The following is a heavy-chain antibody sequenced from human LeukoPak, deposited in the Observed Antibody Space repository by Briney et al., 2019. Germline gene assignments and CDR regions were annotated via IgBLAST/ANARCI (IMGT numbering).Heavy chain of an antibody. J-gene: IGHJ4*02. CDR3: ARDRDFLSGNYRRDFGY. V-gene: IGHV7-4-1*02. CDR1: GYIFTTYT. CDR2: INTNTGNP. D-gene: IGHD3-3*01. Sequence: ASVKVSCTASGYIFTTYTINWVRQAPGQGLEWMGWINTNTGNPTYAQGFAGRFVFSLDTSVTTAYLQINSLKAEDTAVYYCARDRDFLSGNYRRDFGYWGQGTLVTVSP.